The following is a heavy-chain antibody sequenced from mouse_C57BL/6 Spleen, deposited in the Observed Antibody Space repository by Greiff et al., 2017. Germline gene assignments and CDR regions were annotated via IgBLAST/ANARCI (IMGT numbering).Heavy chain of an antibody. CDR1: GYTFTSYW. CDR2: IDPSDSET. CDR3: ATPITTGVAPDY. V-gene: IGHV1-52*01. J-gene: IGHJ2*01. Sequence: QVHVKQPGAELVRPGSSVKLSCKASGYTFTSYWMHWVKQRPIQGLEWIGNIDPSDSETHYNQKFKDKATLTVDKSSSTAYMQLSSLTSEDSAVYYCATPITTGVAPDYWGQGTTLTVSS. D-gene: IGHD1-1*01.